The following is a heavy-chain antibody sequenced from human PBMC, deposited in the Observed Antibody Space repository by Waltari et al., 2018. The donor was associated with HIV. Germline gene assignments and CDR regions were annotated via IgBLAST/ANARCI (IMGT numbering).Heavy chain of an antibody. V-gene: IGHV3-11*01. CDR2: IKNGGSTT. CDR3: ARSRHGGYNYPTYFDY. D-gene: IGHD5-12*01. J-gene: IGHJ4*02. Sequence: QVHLVESGGGLVRPGGSLRLSCAASGFIFSDYYMSWIRQAPGEGVGGISSIKNGGSTTYEEDAGKGRITISRDNAKNSLLLQMDNLRGDDAAVYYCARSRHGGYNYPTYFDYWGQGSLVTVSS. CDR1: GFIFSDYY.